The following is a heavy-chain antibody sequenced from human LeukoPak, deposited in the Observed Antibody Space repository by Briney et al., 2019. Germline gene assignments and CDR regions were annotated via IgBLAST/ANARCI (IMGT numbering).Heavy chain of an antibody. CDR1: GFTFSSYS. CDR2: ISSSSSYI. CDR3: ARDRHCSSTSCYPAEYFQH. J-gene: IGHJ1*01. Sequence: GGSLRLSCAASGFTFSSYSMNWVRQAPGKGLEWDSSISSSSSYIYYADSVKGRFTISRDNAKNSLYLQMNSLRAEDTAVYYCARDRHCSSTSCYPAEYFQHWGQGTLVTVSS. D-gene: IGHD2-2*01. V-gene: IGHV3-21*01.